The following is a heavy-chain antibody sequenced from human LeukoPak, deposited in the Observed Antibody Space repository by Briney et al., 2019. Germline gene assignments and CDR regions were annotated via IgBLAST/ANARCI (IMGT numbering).Heavy chain of an antibody. CDR1: GFEFNVYA. CDR2: ISYDGSTK. CDR3: ARGEPFNS. Sequence: GGSLRLSCAASGFEFNVYAMHWVRQAPGKGLEWVAMISYDGSTKYYAASVKGRFTISRDNSNTTLFLQMDSLRPEDTAVYYCARGEPFNSWGQGTLVTVSS. J-gene: IGHJ5*02. D-gene: IGHD1-26*01. V-gene: IGHV3-30*04.